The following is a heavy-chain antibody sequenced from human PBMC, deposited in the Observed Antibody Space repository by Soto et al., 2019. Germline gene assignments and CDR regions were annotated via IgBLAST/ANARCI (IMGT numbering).Heavy chain of an antibody. V-gene: IGHV4-31*03. CDR1: GGSISSGGYY. CDR3: AREWPYSSSFDY. D-gene: IGHD6-6*01. J-gene: IGHJ4*02. Sequence: SETLSLTCTVSGGSISSGGYYWSWIRQHPGKCLEWIGYIYYSGSTYYNPSLKSRVTISVDTSKNQFSLKLSSVTAADTAVYYCAREWPYSSSFDYWGQGTLVTVSS. CDR2: IYYSGST.